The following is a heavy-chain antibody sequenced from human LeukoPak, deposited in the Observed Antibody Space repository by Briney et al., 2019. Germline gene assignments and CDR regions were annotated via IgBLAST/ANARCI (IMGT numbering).Heavy chain of an antibody. V-gene: IGHV4-4*07. CDR2: IYTSGST. D-gene: IGHD6-19*01. Sequence: SETLSLTCTVSGGSLSSYYWSWLRQPAGKGLEWIGRIYTSGSTNYNPSLKSRVTMSVDTSKNQFSLKLSSVTAADTAVYYCASRPRISSGWPTSDAFDIWGQGTMVTVSS. CDR1: GGSLSSYY. J-gene: IGHJ3*02. CDR3: ASRPRISSGWPTSDAFDI.